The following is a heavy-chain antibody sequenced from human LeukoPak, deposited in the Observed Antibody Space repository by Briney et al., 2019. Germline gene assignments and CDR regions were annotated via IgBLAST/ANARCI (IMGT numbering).Heavy chain of an antibody. J-gene: IGHJ4*02. D-gene: IGHD2-2*01. CDR2: IYPGDSDT. CDR1: GYSFTSYW. CDR3: ARPYCSSTSCYSFPY. V-gene: IGHV5-51*03. Sequence: KPGESLKISCKGSGYSFTSYWIGWVRQMPGKGLEWMGNIYPGDSDTRYSPSFQGQVTISADKSISTAYLQWSSLKASDTAMYYCARPYCSSTSCYSFPYWGQGTLVTVSS.